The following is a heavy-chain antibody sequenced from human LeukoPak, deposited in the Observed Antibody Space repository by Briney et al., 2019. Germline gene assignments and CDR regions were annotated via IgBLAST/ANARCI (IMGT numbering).Heavy chain of an antibody. Sequence: ASVKVSCKASGYTFTGYYMHWLRQAPGQGLERMGWINPNSGATNYAQKFQGRVTLTRDTPISTAYIELTSVRSDDTAVYFCATYGAAATVISSGFDYWGQGTLVTVSS. J-gene: IGHJ4*02. V-gene: IGHV1-2*02. CDR1: GYTFTGYY. CDR2: INPNSGAT. CDR3: ATYGAAATVISSGFDY. D-gene: IGHD6-13*01.